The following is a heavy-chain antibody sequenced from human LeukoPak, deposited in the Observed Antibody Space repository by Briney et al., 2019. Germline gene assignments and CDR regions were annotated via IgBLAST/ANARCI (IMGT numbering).Heavy chain of an antibody. CDR1: PYYFINFW. D-gene: IGHD2-15*01. CDR3: ARHWEYCSGGSCYQAFDY. J-gene: IGHJ4*02. Sequence: GESLKISCKDSPYYFINFWIGWVRQMPGKGLEWMGIIYPADSDTRYNPSFQGHVTISADKSISTAYLQWSSLKASDTAMYYCARHWEYCSGGSCYQAFDYWGQGTLVTVSS. CDR2: IYPADSDT. V-gene: IGHV5-51*01.